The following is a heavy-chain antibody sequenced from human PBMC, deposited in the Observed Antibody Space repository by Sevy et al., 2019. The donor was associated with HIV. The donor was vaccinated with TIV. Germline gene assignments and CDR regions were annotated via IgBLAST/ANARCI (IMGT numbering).Heavy chain of an antibody. CDR1: GFAFSTYI. CDR3: VREAANVRYFDY. D-gene: IGHD3-10*02. Sequence: GGSLRLSCAASGFAFSTYIMNWVRQAPGKGLEWVSSISGSGSYIYYADSVQGRVAISRDNAKSSLYLQMNSLRAEDTAVYYCVREAANVRYFDYWGQGTLVTVSS. CDR2: ISGSGSYI. J-gene: IGHJ4*02. V-gene: IGHV3-21*01.